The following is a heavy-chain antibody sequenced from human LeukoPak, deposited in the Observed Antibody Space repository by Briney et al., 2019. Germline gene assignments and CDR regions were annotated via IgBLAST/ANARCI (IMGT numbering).Heavy chain of an antibody. CDR2: INHSGST. D-gene: IGHD5-18*01. V-gene: IGHV4-34*01. Sequence: SETLSLTCAVYGGSFSGYYWSWIRQPPGKGLEWIGEINHSGSTNYNPSLKSRVTISVDTSKNQFSLKLSSVTAADTAVYYCARGEWDRGYGRTRGPLGLDYWGQGTLVTVSS. CDR3: ARGEWDRGYGRTRGPLGLDY. J-gene: IGHJ4*02. CDR1: GGSFSGYY.